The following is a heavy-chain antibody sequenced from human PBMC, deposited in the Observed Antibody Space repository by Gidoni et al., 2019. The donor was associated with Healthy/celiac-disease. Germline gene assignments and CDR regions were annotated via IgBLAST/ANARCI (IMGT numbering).Heavy chain of an antibody. V-gene: IGHV4-59*01. CDR3: ASFPLVTGTATDY. J-gene: IGHJ4*02. CDR1: GGSISSYY. Sequence: QVQLQESGPGLVKPSETLSLTCTVSGGSISSYYWSWIRQPPGKGLEWIGYIYYSGSTNYNPSLKSRVTISVDTSKNQFSLKLSSVTAADTAVYYCASFPLVTGTATDYWGQGTLVTVSS. CDR2: IYYSGST. D-gene: IGHD7-27*01.